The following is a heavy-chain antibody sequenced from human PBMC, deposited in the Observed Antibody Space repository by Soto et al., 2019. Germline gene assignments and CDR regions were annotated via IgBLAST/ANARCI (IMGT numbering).Heavy chain of an antibody. D-gene: IGHD4-17*01. J-gene: IGHJ4*02. CDR1: GGSISSGDYY. CDR2: IYYSGST. Sequence: SETLSLTCTVSGGSISSGDYYWSWIRQPPGKGLEWIGYIYYSGSTYYNPSLKSRVTISVDTSKNQFSLKLSSVTAADTAVYYCARALVFEAYGDLIDYWGQGTLVTVSS. V-gene: IGHV4-30-4*01. CDR3: ARALVFEAYGDLIDY.